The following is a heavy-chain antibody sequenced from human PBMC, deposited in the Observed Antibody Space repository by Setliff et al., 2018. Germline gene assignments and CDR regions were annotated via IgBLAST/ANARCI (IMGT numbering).Heavy chain of an antibody. CDR1: GFTFSTHS. D-gene: IGHD6-13*01. V-gene: IGHV3-20*04. J-gene: IGHJ2*01. CDR2: SNWKGLST. CDR3: ARGRPYSNINWYFDL. Sequence: GGSLRLSCAASGFTFSTHSMSWVSQAPGKGLEWVSGSNWKGLSTGYADSVKGRFTISRDNAKTSLSLQMNSLRAEDTAFYYCARGRPYSNINWYFDLWGRGTLVTVSS.